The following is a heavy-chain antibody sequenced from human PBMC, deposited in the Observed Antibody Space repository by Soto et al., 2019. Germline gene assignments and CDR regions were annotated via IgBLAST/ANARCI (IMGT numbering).Heavy chain of an antibody. CDR3: AKEGHYYGSGSYYAYDY. Sequence: GSLVLPCAASGFTFSNYALSWVRQAPGKGLEWVSTIGGSGGSTYYAESVKGRFTISRDNSKNTLYLQMKSLRVEDTAVYHCAKEGHYYGSGSYYAYDYWGQGTPVTVYS. CDR2: IGGSGGST. J-gene: IGHJ4*02. V-gene: IGHV3-23*01. D-gene: IGHD3-10*01. CDR1: GFTFSNYA.